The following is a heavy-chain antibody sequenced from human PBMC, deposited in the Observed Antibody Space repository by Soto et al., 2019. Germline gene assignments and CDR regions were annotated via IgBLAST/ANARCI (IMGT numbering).Heavy chain of an antibody. CDR1: GYTFTGYY. Sequence: QVHLVQSGAEVKKPGSSVKVSCKASGYTFTGYYIHWVRQAPGQGLEWMAWINPNSGRTNYGQKFQRRVTLTSDTSTSTAYMEVTGLRSDDTAMFYSARGLWQRGDPEFQTWGQGTMVTVSS. CDR2: INPNSGRT. CDR3: ARGLWQRGDPEFQT. J-gene: IGHJ3*01. V-gene: IGHV1-2*02. D-gene: IGHD6-25*01.